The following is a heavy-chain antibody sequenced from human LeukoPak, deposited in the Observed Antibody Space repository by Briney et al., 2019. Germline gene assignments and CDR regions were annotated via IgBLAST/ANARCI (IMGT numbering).Heavy chain of an antibody. CDR2: VNVLGNT. J-gene: IGHJ4*02. Sequence: SGTLSLTCGVSGGSISSTNWWTWVRQPPGKGLEWIGEVNVLGNTNYNPSLESRVTISIDKSENHASLKLTSVTAADTAVYYCAREGGPFRPLDYSGQGTLVTVSS. CDR3: AREGGPFRPLDY. D-gene: IGHD2/OR15-2a*01. CDR1: GGSISSTNW. V-gene: IGHV4-4*02.